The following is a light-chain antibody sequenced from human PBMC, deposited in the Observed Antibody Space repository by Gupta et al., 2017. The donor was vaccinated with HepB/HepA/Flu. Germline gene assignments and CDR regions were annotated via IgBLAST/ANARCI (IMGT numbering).Light chain of an antibody. J-gene: IGLJ3*02. CDR3: SSYSITSTLWV. Sequence: QSALTQPASVSGSPGQSFTISCTGTSSDFGGYNSVSWYQQHPDKAPKLMIYDVSNRPSGVSNRFSGSKSGNTASLTISGLQAEDEADYYCSSYSITSTLWVFGGGTKLTVL. CDR1: SSDFGGYNS. V-gene: IGLV2-14*03. CDR2: DVS.